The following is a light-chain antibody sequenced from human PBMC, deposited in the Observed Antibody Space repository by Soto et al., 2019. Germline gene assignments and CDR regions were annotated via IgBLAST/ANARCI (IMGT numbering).Light chain of an antibody. CDR1: QDISNY. CDR2: AAS. CDR3: QHYYTYPWT. J-gene: IGKJ1*01. V-gene: IGKV1-8*01. Sequence: AIRMTQSPSSLSASTGDRVTITCRASQDISNYLVWYQQKPGKAPKVLIHAASTLQGGVSSRFSGSGSGTDFTLPITSLQSEDFATYYCQHYYTYPWTFGQGTQVEV.